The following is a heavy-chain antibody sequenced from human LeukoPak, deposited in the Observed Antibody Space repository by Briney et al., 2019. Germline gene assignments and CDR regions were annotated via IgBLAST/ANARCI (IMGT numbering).Heavy chain of an antibody. V-gene: IGHV1-69*06. CDR3: ARNGLELRRTFDI. CDR2: IIPIFGTA. Sequence: SVKVSCKASGGTFSSYAISWVRQAPGQGLEWMGGIIPIFGTANYAQKFQGRVTITADKSTSTAYMELSSLRSEDTAVYYCARNGLELRRTFDIWGQGTMVTVSS. D-gene: IGHD1-7*01. J-gene: IGHJ3*02. CDR1: GGTFSSYA.